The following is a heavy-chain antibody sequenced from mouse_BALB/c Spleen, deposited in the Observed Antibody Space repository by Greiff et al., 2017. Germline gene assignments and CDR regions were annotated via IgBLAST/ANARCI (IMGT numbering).Heavy chain of an antibody. CDR3: ARDDGYYWYFDV. V-gene: IGHV2-6-2*01. CDR2: IWSDGST. D-gene: IGHD2-3*01. Sequence: VQLVESGPDLVAPSQSLSITCTVSGFSLTSCGVHWVRQPPGKGLEWLVVIWSDGSTTYNSALKSRLSISKDNSKSQVFLKMNSLQTDDTAMYYCARDDGYYWYFDVWGAGTTVTVSS. J-gene: IGHJ1*01. CDR1: GFSLTSCG.